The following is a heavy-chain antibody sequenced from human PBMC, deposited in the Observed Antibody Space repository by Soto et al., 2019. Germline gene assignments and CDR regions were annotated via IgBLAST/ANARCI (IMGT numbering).Heavy chain of an antibody. CDR1: GYTFSNYA. CDR2: VNAGNGNT. CDR3: ARGPGRPDGPGDY. Sequence: QVQLVQSGAEVKKPGASVKVSCKASGYTFSNYAMHWVRQAPGQRLEWMGWVNAGNGNTKYSQKFQGRVTITRDTSASTAYMDLSSLRSEDTAVYYCARGPGRPDGPGDYWGQGTLVTVSS. J-gene: IGHJ4*02. V-gene: IGHV1-3*01.